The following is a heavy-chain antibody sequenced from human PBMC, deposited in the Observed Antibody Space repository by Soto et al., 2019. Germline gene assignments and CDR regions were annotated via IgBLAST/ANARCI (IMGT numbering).Heavy chain of an antibody. CDR2: IYSGGST. J-gene: IGHJ3*02. D-gene: IGHD3-3*01. V-gene: IGHV3-66*01. CDR3: ARIAYYDFWSGYHDDAFDI. CDR1: AFTVSSNY. Sequence: GGSLRLSCAASAFTVSSNYMSWVRQAPGKGLEWVSVIYSGGSTYYAESVKGRFTISRDNPKNTLYLQMNSLRAEDTAVYYCARIAYYDFWSGYHDDAFDIWGQGTMVTVSS.